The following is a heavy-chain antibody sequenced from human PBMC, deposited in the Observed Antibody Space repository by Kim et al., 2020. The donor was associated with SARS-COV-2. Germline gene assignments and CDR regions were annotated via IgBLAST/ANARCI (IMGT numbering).Heavy chain of an antibody. V-gene: IGHV3-7*03. Sequence: GGSLRLSCAVSGFTFSNYWMSWVHQAPGKGLEWVANIKQHGNEKHYVDSVKGRFTISGDNAKKSLYLQMNSLRAEDTAVYYCARYNSRNYGMDVWGQGTTVTVSS. CDR1: GFTFSNYW. CDR3: ARYNSRNYGMDV. J-gene: IGHJ6*02. D-gene: IGHD6-13*01. CDR2: IKQHGNEK.